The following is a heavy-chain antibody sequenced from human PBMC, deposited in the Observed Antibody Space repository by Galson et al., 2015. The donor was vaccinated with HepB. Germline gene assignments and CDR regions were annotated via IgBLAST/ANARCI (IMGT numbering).Heavy chain of an antibody. Sequence: SLRLSCAASGFTFSSYSMNWVRQAPGKGLEWVSSINSSSSYIYYADSVKGRFTISRDNAKNSLYLQMNSLRAEDTAVYYCARDLVLRYFVASRWDEYWGQGTLVTVSS. D-gene: IGHD3-9*01. V-gene: IGHV3-21*01. J-gene: IGHJ4*02. CDR3: ARDLVLRYFVASRWDEY. CDR1: GFTFSSYS. CDR2: INSSSSYI.